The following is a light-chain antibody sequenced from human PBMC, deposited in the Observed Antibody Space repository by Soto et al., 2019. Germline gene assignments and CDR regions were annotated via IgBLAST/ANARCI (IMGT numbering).Light chain of an antibody. CDR1: QSISSN. Sequence: EIVMTQSPATLSVSPGERATLSCRASQSISSNLAWYQQKPGQAPRLLIYGASTRATGIPARFSGSGSGTEFTLTISSLQSGDFAVYYCQQYNNWPPRYTFGQGTELEIK. J-gene: IGKJ2*01. V-gene: IGKV3D-15*01. CDR3: QQYNNWPPRYT. CDR2: GAS.